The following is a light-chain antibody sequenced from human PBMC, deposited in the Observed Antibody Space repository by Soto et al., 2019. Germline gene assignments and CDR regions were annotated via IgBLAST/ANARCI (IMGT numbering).Light chain of an antibody. CDR3: QTGGTGVV. CDR1: SGHSSYA. J-gene: IGLJ2*01. V-gene: IGLV4-69*01. CDR2: LNSDGSH. Sequence: QLVLTQSPSASASLGASVKLTYTMISGHSSYAIAWHQQQPEKSPRYLMKLNSDGSHSKVDGIPDRFSDSSAGAEPYLTIPSLQSEDDAHSYCQTGGTGVVFGGGTKLTVL.